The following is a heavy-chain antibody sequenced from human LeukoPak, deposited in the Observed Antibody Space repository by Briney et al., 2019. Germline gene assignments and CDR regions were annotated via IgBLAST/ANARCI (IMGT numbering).Heavy chain of an antibody. D-gene: IGHD6-13*01. V-gene: IGHV4-59*01. CDR2: IYYSGST. CDR3: ARERGTAEDDALDI. CDR1: GGSISSYY. J-gene: IGHJ3*02. Sequence: SETLSLTCTVSGGSISSYYWSWIRQPPGKGLEWIGYIYYSGSTNYNPSLKSRVTISVDTSKNQFSLKLSSVTAADTAVYYCARERGTAEDDALDIWGQGTTVTVSS.